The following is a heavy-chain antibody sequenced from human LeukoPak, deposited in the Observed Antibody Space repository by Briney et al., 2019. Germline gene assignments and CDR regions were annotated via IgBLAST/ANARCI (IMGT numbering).Heavy chain of an antibody. D-gene: IGHD5-12*01. CDR3: ARGPSGYDSLYYYYMDV. Sequence: SETLSLTCTVSGGSISSYYWSWIRQPAGRGLEWIGYIYNSGSTSYNPSLKNRVTISVDTSKIQFSLKLSSVTAADTAVYYCARGPSGYDSLYYYYMDVWGKGTTVTVSS. J-gene: IGHJ6*03. CDR1: GGSISSYY. CDR2: IYNSGST. V-gene: IGHV4-59*08.